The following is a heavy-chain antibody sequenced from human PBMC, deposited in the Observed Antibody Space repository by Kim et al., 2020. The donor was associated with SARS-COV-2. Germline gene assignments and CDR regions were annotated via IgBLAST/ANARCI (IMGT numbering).Heavy chain of an antibody. V-gene: IGHV1-69*04. CDR2: IIPILGIA. J-gene: IGHJ4*02. D-gene: IGHD3-10*01. CDR1: GGTFSSYA. Sequence: SVKVSCKASGGTFSSYAISWVRQAPGQGLEWMGRIIPILGIANYAQKFQGRVTITADKSTSTAYMELSSLRSEDTAVYYCARDDSRFGRMFDYWGQGTL. CDR3: ARDDSRFGRMFDY.